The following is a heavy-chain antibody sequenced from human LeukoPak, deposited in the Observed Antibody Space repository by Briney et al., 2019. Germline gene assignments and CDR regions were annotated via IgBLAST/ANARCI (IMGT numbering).Heavy chain of an antibody. D-gene: IGHD5-24*01. J-gene: IGHJ6*03. Sequence: PGRSLRLSCEASGFRLIKYAMHWVRQAPGRGLEWVAVISFDGKKEFYADSVKGRFTISRDNSKNALFLQMHSLQTDDTAIYYCARASMATINYYYFYMDAWGKGTTVTVSS. CDR2: ISFDGKKE. CDR1: GFRLIKYA. V-gene: IGHV3-30*04. CDR3: ARASMATINYYYFYMDA.